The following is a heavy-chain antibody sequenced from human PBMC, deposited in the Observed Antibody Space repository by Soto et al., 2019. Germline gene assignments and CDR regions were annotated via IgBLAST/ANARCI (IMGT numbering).Heavy chain of an antibody. CDR2: MNPNSGNT. Sequence: ASVKVSCKASGYTFTSYDINWVRQATGQGLEWMGWMNPNSGNTGYAQKFQGRVTMTRNTSISTAYMELSSLRSEDTAVYYCARSSYYYDSSGYFPEPYYFDYWGQGTLVTVSS. V-gene: IGHV1-8*01. J-gene: IGHJ4*02. CDR3: ARSSYYYDSSGYFPEPYYFDY. CDR1: GYTFTSYD. D-gene: IGHD3-22*01.